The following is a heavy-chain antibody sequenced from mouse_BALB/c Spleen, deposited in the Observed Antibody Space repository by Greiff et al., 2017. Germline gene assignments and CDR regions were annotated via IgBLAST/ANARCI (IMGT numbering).Heavy chain of an antibody. CDR3: NEGDYGYGGWFAY. Sequence: EVQLQQSGAELVRSGASVKLSCTASGFNIKDYYMHWVKQRPEQGLEWIGWIDPENGDTEYAPKFQGKATMTADTSSNTAYLQLSSLTSEDTAVYYCNEGDYGYGGWFAYWGQGTLVTVSA. D-gene: IGHD2-2*01. CDR2: IDPENGDT. J-gene: IGHJ3*01. CDR1: GFNIKDYY. V-gene: IGHV14-4*02.